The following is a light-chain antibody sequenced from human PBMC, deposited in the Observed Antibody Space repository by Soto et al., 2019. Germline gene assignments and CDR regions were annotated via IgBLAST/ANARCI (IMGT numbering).Light chain of an antibody. CDR3: QQYNNWPRT. CDR2: GAS. J-gene: IGKJ1*01. CDR1: QSVSSN. Sequence: EIVMTQSPATLSVSPGERATLSCRSSQSVSSNLVWYQQKPGQAPRLLIYGASTRATGIPARFSGSGSGTEFTITISSLQSEAFAVYYCQQYNNWPRTFGQGTKVDIK. V-gene: IGKV3-15*01.